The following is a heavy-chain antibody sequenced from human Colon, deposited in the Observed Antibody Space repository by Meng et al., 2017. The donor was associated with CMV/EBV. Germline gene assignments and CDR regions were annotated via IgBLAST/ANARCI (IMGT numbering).Heavy chain of an antibody. Sequence: ASVKVSCKASGYNFISHYIHCVRQAPGHGFEWMGVLNPDAGSSKYADKFQDRLTMTRDTSTSTVYVELSSLTSEDTAVYYCARGEAGPFWTGSNYFDSWGQGTLVTVSS. CDR1: GYNFISHY. V-gene: IGHV1-46*01. D-gene: IGHD3/OR15-3a*01. CDR2: LNPDAGSS. J-gene: IGHJ4*02. CDR3: ARGEAGPFWTGSNYFDS.